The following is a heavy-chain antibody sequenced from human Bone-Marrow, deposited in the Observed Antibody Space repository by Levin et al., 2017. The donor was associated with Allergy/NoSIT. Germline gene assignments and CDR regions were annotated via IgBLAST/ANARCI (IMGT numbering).Heavy chain of an antibody. CDR1: GGSITSGGYF. CDR2: ISNSGTT. J-gene: IGHJ6*03. CDR3: ASDVYYGSGSRVPQDSYYYMDV. D-gene: IGHD3-10*01. V-gene: IGHV4-31*03. Sequence: PSETLSLTCTVSGGSITSGGYFWSWIRQHPGKGLEWIGYISNSGTTYYNPSLKSRLIISVDTSKNQFSLKLSSVTAADTAVYFCASDVYYGSGSRVPQDSYYYMDVWGKGTTVTVS.